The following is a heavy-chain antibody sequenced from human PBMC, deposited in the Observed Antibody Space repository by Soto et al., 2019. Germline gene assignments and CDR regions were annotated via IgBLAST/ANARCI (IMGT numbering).Heavy chain of an antibody. CDR1: GFTFCIYS. CDR3: ARDKGRSPLDY. D-gene: IGHD2-15*01. Sequence: PGGSLRLSCAASGFTFCIYSMNWARQAPGKGLEWVSYISSSSSTIYYADSVKGRFTISRDNAKNSLYLQMNSLRAEDTAVYYCARDKGRSPLDYWGQGTLVTVSS. CDR2: ISSSSSTI. J-gene: IGHJ4*02. V-gene: IGHV3-48*01.